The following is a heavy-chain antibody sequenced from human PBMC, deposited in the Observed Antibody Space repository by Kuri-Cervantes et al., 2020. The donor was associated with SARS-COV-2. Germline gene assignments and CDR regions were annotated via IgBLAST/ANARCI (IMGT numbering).Heavy chain of an antibody. CDR3: AADTSSGWSWGY. V-gene: IGHV1-8*02. CDR2: MNPNSGNT. J-gene: IGHJ4*02. CDR1: GGTFSSYA. Sequence: ASVKVSCKASGGTFSSYAISWVRQAPGQGLEWMGWMNPNSGNTGYAQKFQGRVTMTRNTSISTAYMELSSLRSEDTAVYYCAADTSSGWSWGYWGQGTLVTVSS. D-gene: IGHD6-19*01.